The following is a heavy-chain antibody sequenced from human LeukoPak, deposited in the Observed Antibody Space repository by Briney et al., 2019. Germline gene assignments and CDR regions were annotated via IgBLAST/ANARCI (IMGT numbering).Heavy chain of an antibody. CDR3: ARDIAPSGSWWFDS. CDR2: ITLSTGDI. V-gene: IGHV1-2*02. D-gene: IGHD6-13*01. J-gene: IGHJ5*01. CDR1: GYTFTEYY. Sequence: ASVKVSCKAPGYTFTEYYLHWLRQAPGQGPEWMGWITLSTGDIFYAQNFQGRVTMTRDTSISTAYMQLGSLKSDDTAVYYCARDIAPSGSWWFDSWGQGTLVTVFS.